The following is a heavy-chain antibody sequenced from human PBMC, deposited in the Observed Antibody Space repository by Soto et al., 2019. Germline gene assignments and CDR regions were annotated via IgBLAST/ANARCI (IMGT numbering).Heavy chain of an antibody. J-gene: IGHJ4*02. V-gene: IGHV1-8*01. D-gene: IGHD6-6*01. CDR3: ARRSSSDY. CDR1: GYTFTSYD. Sequence: QVQLVQSGAEVKKPGASVKVSCKASGYTFTSYDLNWVRQATGQGLEWMGWMNPNSGDTAYAQKFQDRITMTRNTSVSTAYMELSSLRSEDTAVYYCARRSSSDYWGQGTLGTVSS. CDR2: MNPNSGDT.